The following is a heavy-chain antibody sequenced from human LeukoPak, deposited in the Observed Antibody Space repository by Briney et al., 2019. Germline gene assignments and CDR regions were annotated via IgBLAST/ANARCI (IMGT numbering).Heavy chain of an antibody. CDR3: ARAPFFVVVPAAPMRGIAAFDI. J-gene: IGHJ3*02. CDR2: IYHSGST. V-gene: IGHV4-30-2*01. D-gene: IGHD2-2*01. CDR1: GGSISSGGYY. Sequence: PSETLSLTCTVSGGSISSGGYYWSWIRQPPGKGLEWTGYIYHSGSTYYNPSLESRVTISVDRSKNQFSLKLSSVTAADTAVYYCARAPFFVVVPAAPMRGIAAFDIWGQGTMVTVSS.